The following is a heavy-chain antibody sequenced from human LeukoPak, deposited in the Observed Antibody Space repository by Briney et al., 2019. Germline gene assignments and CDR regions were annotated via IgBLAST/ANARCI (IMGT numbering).Heavy chain of an antibody. D-gene: IGHD3-22*01. J-gene: IGHJ4*02. CDR3: ARHVHVSMIVVILSDYFDY. V-gene: IGHV4-34*01. CDR1: GITFSSHW. Sequence: GSLRLSCTASGITFSSHWLSWVRQAPGKGLEWIGEISHLGSINYNPSLKSRVTISADTSKNQFSLRLSSVTAADTAVYYCARHVHVSMIVVILSDYFDYWGRGTPVSVSS. CDR2: ISHLGSI.